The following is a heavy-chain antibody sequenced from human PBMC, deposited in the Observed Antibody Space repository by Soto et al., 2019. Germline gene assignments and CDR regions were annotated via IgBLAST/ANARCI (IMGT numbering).Heavy chain of an antibody. CDR2: ISGSGGST. Sequence: GGSLRLSCAASGFTFSSYAMSWVRQAPGKGLEWVSAISGSGGSTYYADSVKGRFTISRDNSKNTLYLQMNSLRAEDTAVYYCAKDLGSGWGPGWFDPWGQGTLVTVSS. CDR3: AKDLGSGWGPGWFDP. D-gene: IGHD6-19*01. J-gene: IGHJ5*02. CDR1: GFTFSSYA. V-gene: IGHV3-23*01.